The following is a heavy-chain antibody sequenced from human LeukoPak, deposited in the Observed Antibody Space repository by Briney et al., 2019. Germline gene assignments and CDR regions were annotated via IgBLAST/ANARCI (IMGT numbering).Heavy chain of an antibody. D-gene: IGHD3-3*01. CDR2: ISSSSSYI. J-gene: IGHJ6*03. CDR3: ARANRHYDRIYYMDV. V-gene: IGHV3-11*06. CDR1: GFTFSDYY. Sequence: GGSLRLSCAASGFTFSDYYMSWIRQAPGKGLEWVSSISSSSSYIYYADSVKGRFTISRDNAKNSLYLQMNSLRAEDTAVYYCARANRHYDRIYYMDVWGKGTTVTVSS.